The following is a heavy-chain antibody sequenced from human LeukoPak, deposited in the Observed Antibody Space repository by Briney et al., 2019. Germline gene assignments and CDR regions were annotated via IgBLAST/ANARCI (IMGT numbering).Heavy chain of an antibody. J-gene: IGHJ5*02. D-gene: IGHD3-22*01. Sequence: ASVKVSCKASGYTFTGYYMHWVRQAPGQGLEWMGWINPNSGGTNYAQKFQGRVTMTRDTSISTAYMELSRLRSDDTAVYYCARVVGTMIVTLTLFDPWGQGTLVTVSS. V-gene: IGHV1-2*02. CDR1: GYTFTGYY. CDR2: INPNSGGT. CDR3: ARVVGTMIVTLTLFDP.